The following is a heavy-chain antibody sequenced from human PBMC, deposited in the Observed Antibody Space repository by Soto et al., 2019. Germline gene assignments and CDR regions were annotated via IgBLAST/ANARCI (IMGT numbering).Heavy chain of an antibody. D-gene: IGHD1-7*01. CDR3: ARGRRNRNYVLVRENVFDP. J-gene: IGHJ5*02. V-gene: IGHV4-34*01. CDR1: GGSYSDYY. CDR2: LNHSRST. Sequence: PSATVSLTCAVYGGSYSDYYWSWISQQPGRGLEWMGELNHSRSTRYNPCLQSRLTMQEDTSKNQFALKLTSVTAADTAVYYCARGRRNRNYVLVRENVFDPWGQATLVT.